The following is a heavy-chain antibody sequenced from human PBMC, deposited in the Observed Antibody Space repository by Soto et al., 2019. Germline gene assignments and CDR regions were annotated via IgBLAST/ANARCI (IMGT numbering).Heavy chain of an antibody. D-gene: IGHD6-19*01. CDR3: ASLIAVANY. CDR1: SGSISSINC. CDR2: IYHSGNT. Sequence: QVLLQESGPGLVKPSGTLSLTCAVSSGSISSINCWSWVRQPPGKGLGWIGEIYHSGNTNYNLSLKSQVTISVDKAKNQFSLKLSSVTAADTAVYYCASLIAVANYWGQGTLVTVSS. J-gene: IGHJ4*02. V-gene: IGHV4-4*02.